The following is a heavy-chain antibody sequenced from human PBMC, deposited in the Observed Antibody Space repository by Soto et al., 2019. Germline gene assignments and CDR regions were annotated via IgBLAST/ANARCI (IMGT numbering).Heavy chain of an antibody. V-gene: IGHV1-69*02. CDR2: IIPFLGRT. D-gene: IGHD2-21*02. CDR1: GGTLSSYS. J-gene: IGHJ5*02. CDR3: ARVTGGPNSTGFDP. Sequence: QLHLVQSGAEVRKPGSSVKVSCKASGGTLSSYSVTWVRQAPGQGLEWMGRIIPFLGRTNYAQNFPGRVRFIADVSTITAYMELSSLSSEVTGIYYCARVTGGPNSTGFDPWGPGTLVIVSS.